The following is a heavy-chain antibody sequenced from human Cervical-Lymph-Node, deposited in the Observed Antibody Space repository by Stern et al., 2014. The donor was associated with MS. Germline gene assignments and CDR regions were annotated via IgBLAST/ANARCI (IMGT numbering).Heavy chain of an antibody. D-gene: IGHD4-17*01. CDR2: IYPSGST. J-gene: IGHJ3*02. CDR3: ARSSTVTPNAFDI. Sequence: VQLVQSGSGLVKPSQTLSLTCAVSGGSISSGGYSWSWIRQPPGKGLEWIGYIYPSGSTYYNPALKSRVTISVDRSKNQFSLKLSSVTAADTAVYYCARSSTVTPNAFDIWGQGTMVTVSS. V-gene: IGHV4-30-2*01. CDR1: GGSISSGGYS.